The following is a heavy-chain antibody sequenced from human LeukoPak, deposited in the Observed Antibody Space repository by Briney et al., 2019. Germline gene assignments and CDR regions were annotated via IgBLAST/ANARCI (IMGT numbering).Heavy chain of an antibody. CDR2: ISGSGGST. Sequence: GGSLRLSCAASGFTFSSYAMSWVRQAPGKGLEWVSAISGSGGSTYYADSVKGRCTISRDNSKNTLHLQMNSLRAEDTAVYYCAKGPHSGSYYYNYFDYWGQGTLVTVSS. V-gene: IGHV3-23*01. CDR3: AKGPHSGSYYYNYFDY. CDR1: GFTFSSYA. D-gene: IGHD1-26*01. J-gene: IGHJ4*02.